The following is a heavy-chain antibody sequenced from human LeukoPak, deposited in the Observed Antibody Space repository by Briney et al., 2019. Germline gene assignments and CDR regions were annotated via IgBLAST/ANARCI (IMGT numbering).Heavy chain of an antibody. CDR3: AEPEGGYYDIRPD. J-gene: IGHJ4*02. Sequence: LSGRSLRLSCAASGFTFSSYAMSWVRQAPGKGLEWVSAISGSGGSTYYADSVKGRFTISRDNSKNTLYLQMNSLRAEDTAVYYCAEPEGGYYDIRPDWGQGTLVTVSS. D-gene: IGHD3-22*01. CDR1: GFTFSSYA. V-gene: IGHV3-23*01. CDR2: ISGSGGST.